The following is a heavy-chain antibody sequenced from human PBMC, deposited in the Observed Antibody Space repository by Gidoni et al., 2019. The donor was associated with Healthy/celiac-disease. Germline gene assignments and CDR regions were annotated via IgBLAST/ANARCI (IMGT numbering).Heavy chain of an antibody. CDR2: INHSGST. Sequence: QVQLQQWGAGLLKPSETLSLTCAVYGGSFSGYYWSWIRQPPGKGLEWIGEINHSGSTNYNPSLKSRVTISVDTSKNQFSLKLSSVTAADTAVYYCARGKYMGGYRQFDYWGQGTLVTVSS. V-gene: IGHV4-34*01. D-gene: IGHD3-22*01. J-gene: IGHJ4*02. CDR3: ARGKYMGGYRQFDY. CDR1: GGSFSGYY.